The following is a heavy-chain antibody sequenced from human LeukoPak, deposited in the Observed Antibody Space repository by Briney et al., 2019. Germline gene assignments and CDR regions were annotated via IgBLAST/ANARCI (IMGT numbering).Heavy chain of an antibody. J-gene: IGHJ4*02. V-gene: IGHV3-30*02. D-gene: IGHD3-22*01. CDR2: IRYDGSNK. CDR3: AREGARLYYYDSSGYYFDY. Sequence: GGSLRLSCAASGLTFSSYGMHWVRQAPGKGLEWVAFIRYDGSNKYYADSVKGRFTISRDNSKNTLYLQMNSLRAEDTAVYYCAREGARLYYYDSSGYYFDYWGQGTLVTVSS. CDR1: GLTFSSYG.